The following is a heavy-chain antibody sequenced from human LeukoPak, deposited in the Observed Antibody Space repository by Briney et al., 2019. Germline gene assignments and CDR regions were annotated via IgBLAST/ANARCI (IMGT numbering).Heavy chain of an antibody. Sequence: GGPLRLSCTATGFNFGDYAMSWVRQAPGKGLEWVGFIRSKAYGGTTEYAASVKGRFTISRDDSKSIAYLQTNSLKTEDTAVYYCTRGFDSTLDWFDPWGQGTLVTVSS. V-gene: IGHV3-49*04. CDR2: IRSKAYGGTT. D-gene: IGHD3-9*01. CDR3: TRGFDSTLDWFDP. CDR1: GFNFGDYA. J-gene: IGHJ5*02.